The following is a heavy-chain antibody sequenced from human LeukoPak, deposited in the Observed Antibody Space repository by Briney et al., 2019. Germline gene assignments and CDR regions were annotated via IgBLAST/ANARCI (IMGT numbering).Heavy chain of an antibody. CDR2: IKSKTEGRTS. Sequence: GGPLRLSCAASGFTFTDAWMSWVRQAPGKGVEGVGRIKSKTEGRTSDSAATGKGTFTISRDTSKPTLYLQMNTLKAQDTAMYYCTRDKSGGYNLFDYWGQGTLVTVSS. J-gene: IGHJ4*02. V-gene: IGHV3-15*01. D-gene: IGHD5-24*01. CDR1: GFTFTDAW. CDR3: TRDKSGGYNLFDY.